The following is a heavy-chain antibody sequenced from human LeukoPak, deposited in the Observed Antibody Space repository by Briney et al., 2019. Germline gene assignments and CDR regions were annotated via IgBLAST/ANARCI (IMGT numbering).Heavy chain of an antibody. CDR2: INHSGST. D-gene: IGHD1-1*01. J-gene: IGHJ3*02. Sequence: PSETLSLTCAVYGGSFSFNYWSWIRQPPGRGLEWIAEINHSGSTKYNPSLKSRGTMSVDTSKSQFSLNLSSVTAADTAVYYCARAVGTLVAFDIWGQGTMVTVSS. CDR3: ARAVGTLVAFDI. CDR1: GGSFSFNY. V-gene: IGHV4-34*01.